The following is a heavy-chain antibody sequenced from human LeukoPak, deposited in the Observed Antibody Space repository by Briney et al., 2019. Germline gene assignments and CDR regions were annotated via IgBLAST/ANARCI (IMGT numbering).Heavy chain of an antibody. J-gene: IGHJ4*02. Sequence: SETLSLTCTVSGGSISTTSYSWGWIRQPPGKGLEWIGSIYYSGSTYYNPSLKSRVSISVDTSKNQFSLKLSSVTAADTAVSYCARHVYSYGFSSDYWGQGTLVTVSS. CDR3: ARHVYSYGFSSDY. CDR2: IYYSGST. CDR1: GGSISTTSYS. V-gene: IGHV4-39*01. D-gene: IGHD5-18*01.